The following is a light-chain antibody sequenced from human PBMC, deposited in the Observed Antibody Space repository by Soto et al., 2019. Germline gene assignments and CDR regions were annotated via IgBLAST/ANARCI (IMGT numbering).Light chain of an antibody. CDR1: SSNIGSHL. CDR3: ATWDASLQSWV. V-gene: IGLV1-44*01. CDR2: TNN. J-gene: IGLJ3*02. Sequence: QSVLTQPPSVSGTPGQRVTISCSGSSSNIGSHLVNWYQQVPGTAPRLLIYTNNQRPSGVPDRFSDSKSGTSASLAISGLQSEDEAHYYCATWDASLQSWVFGGWTKLTVL.